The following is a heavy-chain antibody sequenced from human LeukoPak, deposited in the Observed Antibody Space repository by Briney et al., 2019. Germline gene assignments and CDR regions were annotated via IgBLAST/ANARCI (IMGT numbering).Heavy chain of an antibody. Sequence: GGSLRLSCAASGFTFSSYAMSWVRQAPGKGLEWVSAISGSGGSTYYADSVKGRSTISRDNSKNTLYLQMNSLRADDTAVYLCAKDLSVGATMYPSVIDYWGEGTLLTVSS. CDR2: ISGSGGST. CDR1: GFTFSSYA. V-gene: IGHV3-23*01. J-gene: IGHJ4*02. CDR3: AKDLSVGATMYPSVIDY. D-gene: IGHD1-26*01.